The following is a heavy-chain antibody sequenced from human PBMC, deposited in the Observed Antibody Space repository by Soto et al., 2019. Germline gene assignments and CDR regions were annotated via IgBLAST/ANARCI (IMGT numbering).Heavy chain of an antibody. D-gene: IGHD2-8*01. CDR3: ARGGNIVLMVYAPAKNWFDP. CDR2: INPFDGSR. V-gene: IGHV1-2*02. CDR1: GYIFTSYY. Sequence: ASVKVSCKASGYIFTSYYIHWVRQAPGQGLEWMGWINPFDGSRMFAQSFQGRVTMTRDTSISTAYMELSRLRSDDTAVYYCARGGNIVLMVYAPAKNWFDPWGQGTLVTVSS. J-gene: IGHJ5*02.